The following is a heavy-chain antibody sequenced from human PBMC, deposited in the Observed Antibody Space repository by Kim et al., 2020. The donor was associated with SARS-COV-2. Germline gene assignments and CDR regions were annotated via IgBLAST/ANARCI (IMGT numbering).Heavy chain of an antibody. D-gene: IGHD3-22*01. V-gene: IGHV4-31*02. J-gene: IGHJ4*02. Sequence: SRKSRVTISVDTSKHQFSLKLRSVTAADTAVYYCARARITMIVVVTYFDYWGQGTLVTVSS. CDR3: ARARITMIVVVTYFDY.